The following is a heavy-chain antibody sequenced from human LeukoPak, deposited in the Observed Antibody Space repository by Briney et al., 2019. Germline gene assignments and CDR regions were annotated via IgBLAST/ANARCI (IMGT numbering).Heavy chain of an antibody. CDR1: GFTVNSQY. D-gene: IGHD2-2*01. V-gene: IGHV3-66*01. J-gene: IGHJ6*02. Sequence: GGSLRLSCAASGFTVNSQYMGWVRQAPGKGLEWVSVIYTGGTTHYADSVKGRFTISRDNAKNTLYLQMNSLRAADTAVYYCARRKVVSAYYYGMDVWGQGTTVTVSS. CDR3: ARRKVVSAYYYGMDV. CDR2: IYTGGTT.